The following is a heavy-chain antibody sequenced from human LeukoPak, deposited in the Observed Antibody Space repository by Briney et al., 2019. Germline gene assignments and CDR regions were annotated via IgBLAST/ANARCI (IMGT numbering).Heavy chain of an antibody. J-gene: IGHJ3*02. CDR3: ARDERVAAARAFDI. CDR1: GFTFSGYE. D-gene: IGHD6-13*01. V-gene: IGHV3-48*03. Sequence: PGGSLRLSCAASGFTFSGYEMNWVRQAPGKGLEWVSYISSSGSAIYYADSVKGRFTISRDNAKNSLYLQMNSLRAEDTAVYYCARDERVAAARAFDIWGQGTMVTVSS. CDR2: ISSSGSAI.